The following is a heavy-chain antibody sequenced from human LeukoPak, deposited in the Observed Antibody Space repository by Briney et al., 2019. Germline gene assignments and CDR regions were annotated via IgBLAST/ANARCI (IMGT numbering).Heavy chain of an antibody. CDR3: ARRAYCSSTSCYYYYYYGMDV. CDR1: GGSISSSSYY. V-gene: IGHV4-39*01. Sequence: SETLSLTCTVSGGSISSSSYYWGWIRQPPGKGLEWIGSIYYSGSTYYNPSLKSRVTISVDTSKSQFSLKLSSVTAADTAVYYCARRAYCSSTSCYYYYYYGMDVWGQGTTVTVSS. CDR2: IYYSGST. J-gene: IGHJ6*02. D-gene: IGHD2-2*01.